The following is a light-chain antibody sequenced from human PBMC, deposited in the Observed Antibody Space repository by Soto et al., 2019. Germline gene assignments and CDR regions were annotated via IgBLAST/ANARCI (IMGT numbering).Light chain of an antibody. CDR1: SSDVGGYNY. Sequence: QSALTQPPSVSGSPGQSVTISCTGTSSDVGGYNYVAWYQQHPGKAPKIMIYDVTERPSGVPDRFSGSKSGNTASLTTSGLQSEDEAHYYRCSNAGNVEVFGTGTKVTVL. J-gene: IGLJ1*01. V-gene: IGLV2-11*01. CDR2: DVT. CDR3: CSNAGNVEV.